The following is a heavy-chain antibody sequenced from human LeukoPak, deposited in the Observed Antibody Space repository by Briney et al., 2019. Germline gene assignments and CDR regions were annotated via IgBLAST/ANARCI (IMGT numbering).Heavy chain of an antibody. D-gene: IGHD3-9*01. J-gene: IGHJ5*02. V-gene: IGHV4-38-2*02. Sequence: SETLSLTCTVSGYSISSGYYWGWIRQPPGKGPEWIGTIYHSGSTYCNPSLRSRVTISVDTSKNQFSLNLRSVTAADTAVYYCARVPGVYYDILTGYGSGWFDPWGQGTLVTVSS. CDR2: IYHSGST. CDR1: GYSISSGYY. CDR3: ARVPGVYYDILTGYGSGWFDP.